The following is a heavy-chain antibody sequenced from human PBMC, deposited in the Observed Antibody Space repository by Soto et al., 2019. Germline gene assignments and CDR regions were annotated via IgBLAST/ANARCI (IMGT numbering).Heavy chain of an antibody. J-gene: IGHJ6*02. V-gene: IGHV3-33*01. CDR1: GFSFSSYG. CDR2: IWYDGSNK. CDR3: ARDQYYDFWSGYSQSGMDV. Sequence: GGSLRLSCAASGFSFSSYGMHWVRQAPGKGLDWVAVIWYDGSNKYYADSVKGRFTISRDNSKNTLYLQMNSLRAEDTAVYYCARDQYYDFWSGYSQSGMDVWGQGTTVTVSS. D-gene: IGHD3-3*01.